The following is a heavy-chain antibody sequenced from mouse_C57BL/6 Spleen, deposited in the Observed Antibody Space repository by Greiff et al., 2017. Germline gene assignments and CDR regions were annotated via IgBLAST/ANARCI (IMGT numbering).Heavy chain of an antibody. D-gene: IGHD1-1*01. CDR3: ARLTTVVATSFDY. V-gene: IGHV1-81*01. CDR2: IYPRSGNT. J-gene: IGHJ2*01. CDR1: GYTFTSYG. Sequence: QVHVKQSGAELARPGASVKLSCKASGYTFTSYGISWVKQRTGQGLEWIGEIYPRSGNTYYNEKFKGKATLTADKSSSTAYMELRSLTSEDSAVYFCARLTTVVATSFDYWGQGTTLTVSS.